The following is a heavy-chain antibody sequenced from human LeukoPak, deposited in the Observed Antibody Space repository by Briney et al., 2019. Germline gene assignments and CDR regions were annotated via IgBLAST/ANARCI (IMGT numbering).Heavy chain of an antibody. Sequence: LGGSLRLSCAASGFTFRNYWMSWVRQAPGTGLEWVANIKQDGSDRNYVTSVRGRFTISRDNAESSLFLQMNSLRAEDTAVYYCVRNLAVAGTCFDSWGQGTLVTVSS. J-gene: IGHJ4*02. D-gene: IGHD6-19*01. V-gene: IGHV3-7*03. CDR3: VRNLAVAGTCFDS. CDR2: IKQDGSDR. CDR1: GFTFRNYW.